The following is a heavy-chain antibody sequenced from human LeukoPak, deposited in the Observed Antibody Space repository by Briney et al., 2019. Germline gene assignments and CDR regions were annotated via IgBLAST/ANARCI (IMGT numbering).Heavy chain of an antibody. CDR1: GYTFTGYY. CDR3: ARAGGGIVGATTSLDAFDI. J-gene: IGHJ3*02. V-gene: IGHV1-2*06. D-gene: IGHD1-26*01. Sequence: ASVKVSCKASGYTFTGYYMHWVRQAPGQGLEWMRRINPNSGGTNYAQKFQGRVTMTRDTSISTAYMELSRLRSDDTAVYYCARAGGGIVGATTSLDAFDIWGQGTMVTVSS. CDR2: INPNSGGT.